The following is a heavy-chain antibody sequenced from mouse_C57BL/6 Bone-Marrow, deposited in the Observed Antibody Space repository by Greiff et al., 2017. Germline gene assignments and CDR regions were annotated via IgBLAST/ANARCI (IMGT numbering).Heavy chain of an antibody. CDR2: INSDGGST. CDR3: AGGYSHYYAMDY. CDR1: EYEFPSHD. V-gene: IGHV5-2*03. D-gene: IGHD2-3*01. Sequence: EVKVEESGGGLVQPGESLKLSCESNEYEFPSHDMSWVRKTPEKRLELVAAINSDGGSTYYPDNMERRFIISRDNTKKTLYLQMSSLRSEDTALYYCAGGYSHYYAMDYWGQGTSVTVSS. J-gene: IGHJ4*01.